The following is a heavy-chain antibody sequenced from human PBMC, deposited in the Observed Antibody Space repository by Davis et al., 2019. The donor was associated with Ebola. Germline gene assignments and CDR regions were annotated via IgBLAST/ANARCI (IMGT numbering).Heavy chain of an antibody. CDR2: IDPSDSYT. D-gene: IGHD3-22*01. Sequence: GESLKISCTGSGYSFTSYWISWVRQMPGKGLEWMGRIDPSDSYTNYNPSLKSRVTISVDTSKNQFSLNLSSVTAADTAVYYCARTYYYDSSGYYPRWFDPWGQGTLVTVSS. V-gene: IGHV5-10-1*01. CDR1: GYSFTSYW. J-gene: IGHJ5*02. CDR3: ARTYYYDSSGYYPRWFDP.